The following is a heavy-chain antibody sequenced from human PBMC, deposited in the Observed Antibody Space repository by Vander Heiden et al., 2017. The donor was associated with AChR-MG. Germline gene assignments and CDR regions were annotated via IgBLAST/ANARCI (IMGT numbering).Heavy chain of an antibody. CDR3: ATDHSHFQH. V-gene: IGHV3-11*01. CDR1: GIMLSPYQ. Sequence: QVQLVESGGGLVKPGGSLRLSVVTSGIMLSPYQMPWFRQFPGRGLECISYIGLSGGITYYTDSVKGRFTISRDDAESSVYLQMTSLRVEDTAVYYCATDHSHFQHWGQGTLVTVSS. CDR2: IGLSGGIT. J-gene: IGHJ4*02.